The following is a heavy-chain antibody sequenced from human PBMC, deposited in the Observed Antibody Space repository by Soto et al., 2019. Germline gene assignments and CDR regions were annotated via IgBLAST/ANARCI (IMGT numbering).Heavy chain of an antibody. D-gene: IGHD1-26*01. J-gene: IGHJ5*02. V-gene: IGHV3-23*01. CDR3: AKDKNSGATPDWFDP. CDR1: GFTFSSYA. Sequence: ESGGGLVQPGGSLRLSCAASGFTFSSYAMSWVRQAPGKGLEWVSGISGSGGTTSYADSVKGRFTISRDNSKNTVDLQMNSLRAEDTAVYYCAKDKNSGATPDWFDPWGQGTLVTVSS. CDR2: ISGSGGTT.